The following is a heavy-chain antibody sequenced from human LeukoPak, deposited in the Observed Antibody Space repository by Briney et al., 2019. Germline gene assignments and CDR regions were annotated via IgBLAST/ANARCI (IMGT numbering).Heavy chain of an antibody. CDR2: ISGSGGST. CDR1: GFTFSSYA. D-gene: IGHD3-22*01. CDR3: AKVQIVVVIKPLVGAFDI. J-gene: IGHJ3*02. V-gene: IGHV3-23*01. Sequence: PGGSLRLSCAASGFTFSSYAMSWVRQAPGKGLEWVSAISGSGGSTYYADSVKGRFTISRDNSKNTLYLQMNSLRAEDTAVYYCAKVQIVVVIKPLVGAFDIWGQGTMVAVSS.